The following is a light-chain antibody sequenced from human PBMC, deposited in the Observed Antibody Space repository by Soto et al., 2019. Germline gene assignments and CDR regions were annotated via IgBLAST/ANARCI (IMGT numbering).Light chain of an antibody. CDR2: GAS. Sequence: EIVLTQSPGTLSLSPGERATLSCRASQSVSSSFLAWYQQKPGQAPRLLIYGASSRATGIPDRFSGSGSGTDFTLSNSRLEPDDFAVYHWPQYGNSPWTFAQGTKVEIK. CDR3: PQYGNSPWT. CDR1: QSVSSSF. V-gene: IGKV3-20*01. J-gene: IGKJ1*01.